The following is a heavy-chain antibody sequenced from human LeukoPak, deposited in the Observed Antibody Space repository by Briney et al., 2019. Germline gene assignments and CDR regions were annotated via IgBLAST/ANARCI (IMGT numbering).Heavy chain of an antibody. V-gene: IGHV1-46*01. Sequence: VSVKVSCKASGYTFTSYYMHWVRQAPGQGLEWMGIINPSGGSTSYAQKFQGRVTMTRDTSTSTVYMELSSLRSEDTAVYYCARDRHVVVVAATTYNWFDPWGQGTLVTVSP. J-gene: IGHJ5*02. CDR3: ARDRHVVVVAATTYNWFDP. CDR1: GYTFTSYY. D-gene: IGHD2-15*01. CDR2: INPSGGST.